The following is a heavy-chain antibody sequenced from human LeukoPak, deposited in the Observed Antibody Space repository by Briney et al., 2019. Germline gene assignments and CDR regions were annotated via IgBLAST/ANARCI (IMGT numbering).Heavy chain of an antibody. Sequence: GGSLRLSCAASGFPFDNYGMAWVRQAPGKGLEWVSGITWNGGITAYANSVQGRFTISRDNAKNALYLLMNNLRAEDTAWYYCARGGPVAGVDLEQGGQGTVVTVSS. V-gene: IGHV3-20*04. J-gene: IGHJ4*02. CDR2: ITWNGGIT. CDR1: GFPFDNYG. D-gene: IGHD6-19*01. CDR3: ARGGPVAGVDLEQ.